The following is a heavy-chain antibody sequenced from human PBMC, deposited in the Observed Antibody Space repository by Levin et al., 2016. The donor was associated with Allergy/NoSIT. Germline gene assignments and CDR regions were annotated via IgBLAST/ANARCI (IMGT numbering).Heavy chain of an antibody. Sequence: WIRQSPSRGLEWLGRTYYRSKWYNDYAVSVKSRITINPDTSKNQFSLQLNSVTPEDTAVYYCAREGMGYYDSSGYYGVYYYYGMDVWGQGTTVTVSS. CDR2: TYYRSKWYN. CDR3: AREGMGYYDSSGYYGVYYYYGMDV. V-gene: IGHV6-1*01. D-gene: IGHD3-22*01. J-gene: IGHJ6*02.